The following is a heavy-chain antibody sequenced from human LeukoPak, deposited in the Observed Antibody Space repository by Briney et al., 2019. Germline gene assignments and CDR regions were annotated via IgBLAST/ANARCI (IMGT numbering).Heavy chain of an antibody. Sequence: GGSLRLSCSASGFTVSSSYMSWVRQAPGKGLEWVSSISSSSSYIYYADSVKGRFTISRDNAKNSLYLQMNSLRAEDTAVYYCARDPHYDFWSGYYSLDAFDIWGQGTMVTVSS. CDR3: ARDPHYDFWSGYYSLDAFDI. D-gene: IGHD3-3*01. J-gene: IGHJ3*02. CDR1: GFTVSSSY. CDR2: ISSSSSYI. V-gene: IGHV3-21*01.